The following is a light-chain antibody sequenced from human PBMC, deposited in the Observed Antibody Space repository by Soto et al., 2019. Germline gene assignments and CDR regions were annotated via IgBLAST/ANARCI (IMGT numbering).Light chain of an antibody. CDR3: MQGTHWPIT. CDR1: QSLVHSDGIAY. V-gene: IGKV2-30*02. CDR2: KVS. J-gene: IGKJ5*01. Sequence: DVVMTQSPLSLPVTLGHPASISCRSNQSLVHSDGIAYFSWFQQSPGRSPRRLIYKVSNRVSGVPARFSGSGAGTYFALKISRVEAEDVGVYYCMQGTHWPITFGEGTRLEIK.